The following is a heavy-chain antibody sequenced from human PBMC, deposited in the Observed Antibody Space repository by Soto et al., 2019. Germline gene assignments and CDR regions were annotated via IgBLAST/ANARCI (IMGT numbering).Heavy chain of an antibody. CDR1: GGTFSSYA. CDR3: ARNFYDFWSGYYPPTFDY. V-gene: IGHV1-69*06. J-gene: IGHJ4*02. CDR2: IIPIFGTA. Sequence: QVQLVQSGAEVKKPGSSVKVSCKASGGTFSSYAISWVRQAPGQGLEWMGGIIPIFGTANYAQKFQGRVTITADKSTSTAYMELSSLRSEDTAVYYWARNFYDFWSGYYPPTFDYWGQGTLVTVSS. D-gene: IGHD3-3*01.